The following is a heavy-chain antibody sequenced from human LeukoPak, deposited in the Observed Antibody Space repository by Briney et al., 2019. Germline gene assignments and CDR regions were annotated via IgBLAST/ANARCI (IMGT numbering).Heavy chain of an antibody. D-gene: IGHD2-2*01. Sequence: SVKVSCKASGGTFSSYAISWVRQAPGQGLEWMGGIIPIFGTANYAQKFQGRVTITADESTSTAYMELSSLRSEDTAVYYCARELGCSSTSCSGRYGMDVWGKGTTATVSS. J-gene: IGHJ6*04. V-gene: IGHV1-69*13. CDR3: ARELGCSSTSCSGRYGMDV. CDR2: IIPIFGTA. CDR1: GGTFSSYA.